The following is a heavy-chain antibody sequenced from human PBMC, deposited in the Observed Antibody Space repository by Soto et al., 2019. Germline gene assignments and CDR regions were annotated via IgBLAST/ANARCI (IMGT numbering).Heavy chain of an antibody. CDR1: GGSISSSSYY. CDR3: ASPPRGIMITSNAFDI. J-gene: IGHJ3*02. V-gene: IGHV4-39*01. Sequence: SETLSLTCTVSGGSISSSSYYWGWIRQPPGKGLEWIGSIYYSGSTYYNPSLKSRVTISVDTSKNQFSLKLSSVTAADTAVYYCASPPRGIMITSNAFDIWGQGTMVTVSS. CDR2: IYYSGST. D-gene: IGHD3-16*01.